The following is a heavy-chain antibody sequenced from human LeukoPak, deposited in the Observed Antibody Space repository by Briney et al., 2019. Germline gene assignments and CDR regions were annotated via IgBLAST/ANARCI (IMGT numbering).Heavy chain of an antibody. CDR1: GFTFSDYY. Sequence: GGSLRLSCAASGFTFSDYYMSWIRQAPGKGLEWVSYISSSGSTIYYADSVKGRFTISRDNAKNSLYLQMHSLRAEDTAVYYCARDRRGYSYGRDYYYYYGMDVWGQGTTVTVSS. CDR3: ARDRRGYSYGRDYYYYYGMDV. CDR2: ISSSGSTI. J-gene: IGHJ6*02. D-gene: IGHD5-18*01. V-gene: IGHV3-11*01.